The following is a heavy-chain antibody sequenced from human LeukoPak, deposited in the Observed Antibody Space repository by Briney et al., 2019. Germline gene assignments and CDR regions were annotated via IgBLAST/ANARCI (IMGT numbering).Heavy chain of an antibody. D-gene: IGHD3-9*01. CDR1: GGTFSTYA. Sequence: ASVKVSCKASGGTFSTYAISWVRQAPGQGLEWMGGVIPIFGTSNYAQKFQGRVTITTDESTSTAYMELSSLRSEDTAVYYCARDDGRYFDRLGHDAFDIWGQGTLVTVSS. CDR3: ARDDGRYFDRLGHDAFDI. J-gene: IGHJ3*02. V-gene: IGHV1-69*05. CDR2: VIPIFGTS.